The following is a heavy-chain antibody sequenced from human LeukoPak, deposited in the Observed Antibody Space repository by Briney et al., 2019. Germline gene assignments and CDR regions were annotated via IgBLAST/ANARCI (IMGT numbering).Heavy chain of an antibody. D-gene: IGHD3-16*01. Sequence: GGSLRLSCAASGLNLSSYAMSWVRQAPGKGLEWVSGISGSGGSTNYADSVKGRLTISRDNSKNTLYLQMHSLRTDNTAVYYCAKVWGGNSGDDAFDIWGQGTMVTVSS. CDR2: ISGSGGST. V-gene: IGHV3-23*01. J-gene: IGHJ3*02. CDR3: AKVWGGNSGDDAFDI. CDR1: GLNLSSYA.